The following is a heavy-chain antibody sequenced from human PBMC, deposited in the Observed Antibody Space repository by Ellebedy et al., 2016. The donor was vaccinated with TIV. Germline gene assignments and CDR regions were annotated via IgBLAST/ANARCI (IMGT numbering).Heavy chain of an antibody. V-gene: IGHV3-15*01. CDR3: RLIWPSDH. Sequence: GGSLRLXXAASGFNFSNAWMSWVRQAPGKGLEWIGRIRSKADGGTTDYAAPVKGRFTISREDSENKVYLDMKSLQADDAAVYYCRLIWPSDHWGQGTLVTVSS. J-gene: IGHJ4*02. CDR2: IRSKADGGTT. CDR1: GFNFSNAW.